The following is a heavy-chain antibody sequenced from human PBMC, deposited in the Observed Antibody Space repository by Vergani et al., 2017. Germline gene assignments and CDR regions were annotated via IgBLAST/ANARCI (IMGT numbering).Heavy chain of an antibody. D-gene: IGHD3-3*01. CDR3: ARDRSGLEWFSDYYYGMDV. CDR1: GYTFTGYY. Sequence: QVQLVQSGAEVKKPGASVKVSCKASGYTFTGYYMHWVRQAPGQGLEWMGWINPNSGGTNYAQKFQGRVTMTTDTSTSTAYMELRSLRSDDTAVYYCARDRSGLEWFSDYYYGMDVWGQGTTVTVSS. V-gene: IGHV1-2*02. J-gene: IGHJ6*02. CDR2: INPNSGGT.